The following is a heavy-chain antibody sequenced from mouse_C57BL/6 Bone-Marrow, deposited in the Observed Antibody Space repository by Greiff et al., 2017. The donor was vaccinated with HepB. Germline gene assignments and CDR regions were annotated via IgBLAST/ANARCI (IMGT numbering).Heavy chain of an antibody. Sequence: QVQLQQPGAELVRPGTSVKLSCKASGYTFTSYWMHWVKQRPGQGLEWIGVIDPSDSYTNSNQKFKGKATVTVDTSSSTAYMQLSSLTSEDSAVYYCAREEGGVYYDYSYAMDYWGQGTSVTVSS. V-gene: IGHV1-59*01. CDR3: AREEGGVYYDYSYAMDY. CDR2: IDPSDSYT. J-gene: IGHJ4*01. CDR1: GYTFTSYW. D-gene: IGHD2-4*01.